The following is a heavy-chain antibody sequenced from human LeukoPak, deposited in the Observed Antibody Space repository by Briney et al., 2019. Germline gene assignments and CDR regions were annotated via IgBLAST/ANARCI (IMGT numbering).Heavy chain of an antibody. Sequence: GASVKVSCKASGYTFTGYHLHWVRQAPGQGLEWMGRINPHSGGTHFAQNFQGGVTMTRDTSISTAYMELSRLRSDDTAVYYCARDFGWQLVRGDYWGQGTLVTVSS. CDR1: GYTFTGYH. J-gene: IGHJ4*02. CDR2: INPHSGGT. CDR3: ARDFGWQLVRGDY. V-gene: IGHV1-2*06. D-gene: IGHD6-13*01.